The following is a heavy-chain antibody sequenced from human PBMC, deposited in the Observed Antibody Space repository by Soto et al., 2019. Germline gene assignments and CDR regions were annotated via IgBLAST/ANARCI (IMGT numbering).Heavy chain of an antibody. J-gene: IGHJ4*02. Sequence: NPGGSLRLSCAASGFTFTRYSMNWVRQAPGKGLEWVSSISSTTNYIYYGDSMKGRFTISRDNAKNSLYLEMNSLSAEDTAVYYCARESEDLTSNFDYWAQGTLVTVSS. CDR1: GFTFTRYS. CDR2: ISSTTNYI. CDR3: ARESEDLTSNFDY. V-gene: IGHV3-21*06.